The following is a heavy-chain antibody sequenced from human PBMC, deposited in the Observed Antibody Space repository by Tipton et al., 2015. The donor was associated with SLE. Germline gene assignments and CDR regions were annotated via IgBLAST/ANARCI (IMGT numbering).Heavy chain of an antibody. CDR3: ASALVGARGDFDY. V-gene: IGHV1-8*01. D-gene: IGHD1-26*01. CDR1: GYTFTSYD. Sequence: QLVQSGAEVKKPGASVKVSCKASGYTFTSYDINWVRQATGQGLEWMGWMNPNSGNTGYAQKFQGRVTMTRNTSISTAYMELRSLRSDDTAVYYCASALVGARGDFDYWGQGTLVTVSS. CDR2: MNPNSGNT. J-gene: IGHJ4*02.